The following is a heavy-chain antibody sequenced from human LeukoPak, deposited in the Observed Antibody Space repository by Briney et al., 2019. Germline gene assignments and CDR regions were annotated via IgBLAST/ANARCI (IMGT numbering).Heavy chain of an antibody. Sequence: GSLRLSCAASGFTFSSYAMSWVRQPPGKGLEWIGSIYYSGSTYYNPSLKSRVTISVDTSKNQFSLKLSSVTAADTAVYYCARETLLLWFGELTLPSDYWGQGTLVTVSS. D-gene: IGHD3-10*01. CDR1: GFTFSSYA. J-gene: IGHJ4*02. CDR2: IYYSGST. CDR3: ARETLLLWFGELTLPSDY. V-gene: IGHV4-39*07.